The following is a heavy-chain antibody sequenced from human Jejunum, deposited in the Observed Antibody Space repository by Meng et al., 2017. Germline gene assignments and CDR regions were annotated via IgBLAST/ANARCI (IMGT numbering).Heavy chain of an antibody. CDR1: GFNFTNYG. CDR3: LRGRDY. CDR2: IWHDGSKV. Sequence: QVQLVESGGGVVQPGKSLRLSYAASGFNFTNYGMHWVRQAPGKGLEWVAVIWHDGSKVFYADSVRGRFTISRDNSHNTVDLQMNSVRVDDTAVYFCLRGRDYWGQGTLVTVFS. J-gene: IGHJ4*02. V-gene: IGHV3-33*01. D-gene: IGHD3-10*01.